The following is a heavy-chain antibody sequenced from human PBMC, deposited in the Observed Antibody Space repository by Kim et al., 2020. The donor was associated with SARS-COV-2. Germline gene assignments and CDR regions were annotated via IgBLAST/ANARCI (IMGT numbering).Heavy chain of an antibody. CDR2: IYYSGST. Sequence: SETLSLTCTVSGGSISSGGYYWSWIRQHPGKGLEWIGYIYYSGSTYYNPSLKSRVTISVDTSKNQFSLKLSSVTAADTAVYYCARTPLNARFGELYYFDYWGQGTLVTVSS. J-gene: IGHJ4*02. V-gene: IGHV4-31*03. CDR1: GGSISSGGYY. CDR3: ARTPLNARFGELYYFDY. D-gene: IGHD3-10*01.